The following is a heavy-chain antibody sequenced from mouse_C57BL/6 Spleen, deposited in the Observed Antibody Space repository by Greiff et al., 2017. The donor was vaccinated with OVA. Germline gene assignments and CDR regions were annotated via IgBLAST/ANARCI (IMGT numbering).Heavy chain of an antibody. J-gene: IGHJ2*01. D-gene: IGHD2-2*01. CDR3: VRQYGYGYFDY. CDR1: GFSFNTYA. Sequence: EVKLVESGGGLVQPKGSLKLSCAASGFSFNTYAMNWVRQAPGKGLEWVARIRSKSNNYATYYADSVKDRFTISRDDSESMLYLQMNNLKTEDTAMYYCVRQYGYGYFDYWGQGTTLTVSS. V-gene: IGHV10-1*01. CDR2: IRSKSNNYAT.